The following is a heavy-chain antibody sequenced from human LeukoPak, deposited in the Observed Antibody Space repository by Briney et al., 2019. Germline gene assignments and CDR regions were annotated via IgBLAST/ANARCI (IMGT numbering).Heavy chain of an antibody. CDR2: INSDGSST. CDR1: GFTLSSYW. J-gene: IGHJ3*02. V-gene: IGHV3-74*01. CDR3: ARENSGWYGAFDI. D-gene: IGHD6-13*01. Sequence: PGGSLRLSCAASGFTLSSYWMHWVRHAPGKGLVWVSRINSDGSSTIYADSVKGRFTISRDNAKNTLYLQMNSLRAEDTAVYYCARENSGWYGAFDIWGQGTMVTVSS.